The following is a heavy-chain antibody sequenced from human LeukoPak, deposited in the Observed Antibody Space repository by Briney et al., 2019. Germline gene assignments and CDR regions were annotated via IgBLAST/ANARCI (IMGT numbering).Heavy chain of an antibody. CDR3: ARGGKYYDSLSPSKFDP. CDR2: IYYSGST. V-gene: IGHV4-59*01. Sequence: SETLSLTCTVSGGSISSYYWSWIRQPPGKGLEWIGYIYYSGSTNYNPSLKSRVTISVDTSTNQFSLKLSSVTAADTAVYYCARGGKYYDSLSPSKFDPWGQGTLVTVSS. D-gene: IGHD3-22*01. CDR1: GGSISSYY. J-gene: IGHJ5*02.